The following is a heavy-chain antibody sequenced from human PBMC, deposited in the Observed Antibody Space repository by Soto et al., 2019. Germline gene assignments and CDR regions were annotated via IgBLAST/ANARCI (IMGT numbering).Heavy chain of an antibody. V-gene: IGHV6-1*01. CDR1: GDSVSSYSAA. CDR2: TYYRSRFFS. Sequence: SQTLSLTCAISGDSVSSYSAAWNWIRQSPSGGLEWLGRTYYRSRFFSDYAESVKSRIIINPDTSKNQFSLQLKSVTPEDTAVYYCVRDRYSSSEWFDPWGQGTPVTVSS. D-gene: IGHD3-22*01. J-gene: IGHJ5*02. CDR3: VRDRYSSSEWFDP.